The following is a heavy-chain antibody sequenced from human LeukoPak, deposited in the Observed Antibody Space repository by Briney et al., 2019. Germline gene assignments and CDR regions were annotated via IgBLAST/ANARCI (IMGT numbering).Heavy chain of an antibody. V-gene: IGHV3-64*01. CDR1: GFTFSSYA. CDR3: ARDGSESYDFWSGYYYYYYYMDV. Sequence: GGSLRLSCAASGFTFSSYAMHWVRQAPGKGLEYVSAISSNGGSTYYANSVKGRFTISRDNSKNTLYLQMGSLRAEDMAVYYCARDGSESYDFWSGYYYYYYYMDVWGKGTTVTVSS. CDR2: ISSNGGST. D-gene: IGHD3-3*01. J-gene: IGHJ6*03.